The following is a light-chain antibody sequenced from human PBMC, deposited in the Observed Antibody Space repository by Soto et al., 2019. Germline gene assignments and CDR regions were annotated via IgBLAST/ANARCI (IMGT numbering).Light chain of an antibody. J-gene: IGLJ3*02. Sequence: QSVLTQPPSASGTPGQRVTISCSGSASNIGRNHVYWYQKLPGTAPKLLIYRNNKRPSGVPDRISGSKSVTSASLAISGLRSEDEADFYCAAWDDSLIGWVFGGGTKLTVL. CDR2: RNN. CDR1: ASNIGRNH. V-gene: IGLV1-47*01. CDR3: AAWDDSLIGWV.